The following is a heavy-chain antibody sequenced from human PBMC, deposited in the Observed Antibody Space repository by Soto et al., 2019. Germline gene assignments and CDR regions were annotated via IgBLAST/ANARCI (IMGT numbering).Heavy chain of an antibody. V-gene: IGHV1-18*01. CDR2: ISAYNGNT. D-gene: IGHD6-13*01. J-gene: IGHJ4*02. CDR1: GYTFTSYG. Sequence: QVQLVQSGAEVKKPGASVKVSCKASGYTFTSYGISWVRQAPGQGLEWMGWISAYNGNTNYVQKLQGRVTMTTDTSTSTAYMELRSLRSDDTAVYYCATDDRYSSSWARFDYWGQGTLVTVSS. CDR3: ATDDRYSSSWARFDY.